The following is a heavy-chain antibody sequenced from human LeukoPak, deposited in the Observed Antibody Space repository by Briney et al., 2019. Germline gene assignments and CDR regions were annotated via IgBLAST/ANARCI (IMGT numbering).Heavy chain of an antibody. Sequence: ASETLSLTCTVSGGSTSSYYWSWIRQPAGKGLEWIGRIYTSGSTNYNPSLKGRVTMSVGTSKNQFSLKLSSVTAADTAVYYCARGVRWLPDDAFDIWGQGTMVTVSS. D-gene: IGHD5-24*01. CDR2: IYTSGST. V-gene: IGHV4-4*07. CDR1: GGSTSSYY. CDR3: ARGVRWLPDDAFDI. J-gene: IGHJ3*02.